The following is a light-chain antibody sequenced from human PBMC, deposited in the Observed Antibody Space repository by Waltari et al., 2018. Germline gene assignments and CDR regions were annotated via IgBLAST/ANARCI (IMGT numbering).Light chain of an antibody. Sequence: SFDLTQPLSVSVALGQTARLTCGGDNIGSRNVHWYQQKPGQAPILVIYRDNNRPSGIPEGFSGSNSVNTATLSISRAQAGDEADYFCQVWDSSSNAVFGGGTKLTVL. J-gene: IGLJ2*01. V-gene: IGLV3-9*01. CDR1: NIGSRN. CDR3: QVWDSSSNAV. CDR2: RDN.